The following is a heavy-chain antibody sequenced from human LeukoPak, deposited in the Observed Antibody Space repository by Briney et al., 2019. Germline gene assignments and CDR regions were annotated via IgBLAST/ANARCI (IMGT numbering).Heavy chain of an antibody. Sequence: PGGSLRLSCAASGFTFDDYAMHWVRQAPGKGLGWVSLISGEGGSTYYADSVKGRFTISRDNSKNSLYLQMNSLRTEDTALYYCANGWGMASFDYWGQGTLVTVSS. D-gene: IGHD3-10*01. CDR2: ISGEGGST. CDR3: ANGWGMASFDY. J-gene: IGHJ4*02. CDR1: GFTFDDYA. V-gene: IGHV3-43*02.